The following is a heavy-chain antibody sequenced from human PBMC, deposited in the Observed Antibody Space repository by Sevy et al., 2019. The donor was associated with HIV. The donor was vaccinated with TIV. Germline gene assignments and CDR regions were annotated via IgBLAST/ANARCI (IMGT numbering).Heavy chain of an antibody. CDR2: ISSSSSYI. CDR3: ARETSIVGATNDALDI. Sequence: GGSLRLSCAASGFTFSSYSMNWVRQAPGKGLEWVSSISSSSSYIYYADSVKGRFTISRDNAKNSLYLQMNSLRAEDTAVYYCARETSIVGATNDALDIWGQGTMVTVSS. J-gene: IGHJ3*02. D-gene: IGHD1-26*01. V-gene: IGHV3-21*01. CDR1: GFTFSSYS.